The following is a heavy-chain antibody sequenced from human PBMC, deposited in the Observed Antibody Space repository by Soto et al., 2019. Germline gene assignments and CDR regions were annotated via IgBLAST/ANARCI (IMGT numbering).Heavy chain of an antibody. Sequence: EVQLVESGGGLVKPGGSLRLSCAASGFTFSTYNMNWVRQAPGKGLEWVASISSTSVYMYYANSLKGRFTISRANAKSSLYLQVHSLRAEDTAVDYCARGWLRDPWMYWGQGTLVTVSS. CDR2: ISSTSVYM. V-gene: IGHV3-21*01. D-gene: IGHD5-12*01. CDR3: ARGWLRDPWMY. J-gene: IGHJ4*02. CDR1: GFTFSTYN.